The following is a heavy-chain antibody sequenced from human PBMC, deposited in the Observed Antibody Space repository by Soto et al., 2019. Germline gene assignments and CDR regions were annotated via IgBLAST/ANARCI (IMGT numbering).Heavy chain of an antibody. CDR1: GYTFTSYY. CDR3: ARPLVYTYGSHFDF. D-gene: IGHD6-6*01. CDR2: ISPRGGAT. V-gene: IGHV1-46*01. Sequence: ASVKVSCKASGYTFTSYYIHWLRQTPGQGFEWMGLISPRGGATNYAPNFRGRVTMTRDTSTTTVYMELNSLRSDDTAIYYCARPLVYTYGSHFDFWGQGTLVTVSS. J-gene: IGHJ4*02.